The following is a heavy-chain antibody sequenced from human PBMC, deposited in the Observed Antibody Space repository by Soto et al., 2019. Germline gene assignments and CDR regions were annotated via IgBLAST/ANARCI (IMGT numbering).Heavy chain of an antibody. Sequence: GGSLRLSCAASGSTFSNAWMSWVRQAPGKGLEWVGRIKSKTDGGTTDYAAPVKGRFTISRDDSKSTLYLQMNSLKTEDTAVYYCTTGEVDRAAAADYYYYGMDVWGQGTTVTVSS. CDR2: IKSKTDGGTT. CDR1: GSTFSNAW. CDR3: TTGEVDRAAAADYYYYGMDV. V-gene: IGHV3-15*01. D-gene: IGHD6-13*01. J-gene: IGHJ6*02.